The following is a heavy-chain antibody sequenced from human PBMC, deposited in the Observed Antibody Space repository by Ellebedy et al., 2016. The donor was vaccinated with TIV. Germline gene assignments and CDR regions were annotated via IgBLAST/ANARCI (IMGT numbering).Heavy chain of an antibody. CDR2: ISGRGEST. J-gene: IGHJ3*02. D-gene: IGHD2-8*02. CDR1: GFIFSDYA. Sequence: PGGSLRLSCATSGFIFSDYAISWVRQPPGKGLEWVSTISGRGESTFAADSVKGRFTISRDFSKRTVYLQMNSLRVEDTAVYFCAKDVRYTTGWGGALDIWGQGAMVTVSS. V-gene: IGHV3-23*01. CDR3: AKDVRYTTGWGGALDI.